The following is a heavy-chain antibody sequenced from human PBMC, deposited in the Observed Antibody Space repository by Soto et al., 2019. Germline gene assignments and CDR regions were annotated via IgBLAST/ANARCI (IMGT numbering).Heavy chain of an antibody. Sequence: GGSLRRSCAASGFTFSGYYMHWVRQAPGKGLEWVAVISYDGSTEYYADSVKGRFTISRDNSANRLFLQMNSLRPEDTAVYYCTKDDGYNDSTYYHYFGMDVWGQGTTVTVSS. CDR1: GFTFSGYY. D-gene: IGHD5-12*01. CDR3: TKDDGYNDSTYYHYFGMDV. V-gene: IGHV3-30*18. CDR2: ISYDGSTE. J-gene: IGHJ6*02.